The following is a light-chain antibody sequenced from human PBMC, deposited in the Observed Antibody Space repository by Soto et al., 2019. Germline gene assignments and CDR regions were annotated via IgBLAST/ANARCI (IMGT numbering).Light chain of an antibody. Sequence: DIQLTQSPSSLSASVGDRVTITCRASQTIDTYVNWYQHKPGTAPKVLIYAATYLQTGVPSRFSGTGSGADFTLTISSLQPEDFATYYCQQNFNFPRTFGQGTKVDIK. CDR2: AAT. J-gene: IGKJ1*01. CDR1: QTIDTY. V-gene: IGKV1-39*01. CDR3: QQNFNFPRT.